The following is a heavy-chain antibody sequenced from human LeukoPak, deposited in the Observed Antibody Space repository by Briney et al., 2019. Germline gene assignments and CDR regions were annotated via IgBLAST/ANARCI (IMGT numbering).Heavy chain of an antibody. D-gene: IGHD1-1*01. Sequence: SETLSLTCSVSGGSISSYYWSWIRQPPGKGLEWIGYIYYSGSTNYNPSLKSRVTISVDTSKNQFSLKLSSVTAADTAVYYCARHNMYQDYWGQGTLVTVSS. CDR3: ARHNMYQDY. CDR2: IYYSGST. CDR1: GGSISSYY. J-gene: IGHJ4*02. V-gene: IGHV4-59*01.